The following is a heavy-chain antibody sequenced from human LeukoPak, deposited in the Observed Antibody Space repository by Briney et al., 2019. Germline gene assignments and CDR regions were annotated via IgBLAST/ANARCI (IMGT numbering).Heavy chain of an antibody. D-gene: IGHD2-15*01. J-gene: IGHJ4*02. Sequence: ASVKVSCKASGGTFSSYAISWVRQAPGQGLEWMGGIIPIFGTANYAQKFQGRVTITADESTSTAYMELSSLRSEDTPVYYCARDHDYCSGGSCYRPFDYWGQGTLVTVSS. V-gene: IGHV1-69*13. CDR2: IIPIFGTA. CDR1: GGTFSSYA. CDR3: ARDHDYCSGGSCYRPFDY.